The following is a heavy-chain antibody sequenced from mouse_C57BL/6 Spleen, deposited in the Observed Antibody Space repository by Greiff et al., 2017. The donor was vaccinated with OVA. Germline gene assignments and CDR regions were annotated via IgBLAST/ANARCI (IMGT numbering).Heavy chain of an antibody. CDR3: ARKGGSYFDY. CDR1: GYTFTSYW. J-gene: IGHJ2*01. D-gene: IGHD1-1*01. V-gene: IGHV1-69*01. CDR2: IDPSDSYT. Sequence: VKLQQPGAELVMPGASVKLSCKASGYTFTSYWMHWVKQRPGQGLEWIGEIDPSDSYTNYNQKFKGKSTLTVDKSSSTAYMQLSSLTSEDSAVYYCARKGGSYFDYWGQGTTLTVSS.